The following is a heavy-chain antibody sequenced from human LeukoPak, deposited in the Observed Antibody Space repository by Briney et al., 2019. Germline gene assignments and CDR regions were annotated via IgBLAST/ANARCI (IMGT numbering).Heavy chain of an antibody. CDR2: IYTSGST. CDR3: AREPRIVVPAAILTGGAFDI. CDR1: GGSISSYY. D-gene: IGHD2-2*01. V-gene: IGHV4-4*07. Sequence: SSETLSLTCTVSGGSISSYYWSWIRQPAGKGLEWIGRIYTSGSTNYNPSLKSRVTMSVDTSKNQFSLKLSSVTAADTAVYYCAREPRIVVPAAILTGGAFDIWGQGTMVTVSS. J-gene: IGHJ3*02.